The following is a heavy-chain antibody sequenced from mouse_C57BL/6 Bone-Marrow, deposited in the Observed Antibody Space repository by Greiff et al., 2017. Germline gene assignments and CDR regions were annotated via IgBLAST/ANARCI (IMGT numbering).Heavy chain of an antibody. J-gene: IGHJ1*03. Sequence: EVKLQESGAELVRPGASVKLSCTASGFNIKDDYMHWVKQRPEQGLEWIGWIDPENGDTEYASKFQGKATITADTSSNTAYLQLSSLTSEDTAVYYCTTGANWLGGFDVWGTGTTVTVSS. V-gene: IGHV14-4*01. CDR2: IDPENGDT. CDR1: GFNIKDDY. CDR3: TTGANWLGGFDV. D-gene: IGHD4-1*01.